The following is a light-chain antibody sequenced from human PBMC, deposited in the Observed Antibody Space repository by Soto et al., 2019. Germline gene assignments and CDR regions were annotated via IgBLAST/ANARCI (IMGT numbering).Light chain of an antibody. CDR1: KLGEKF. CDR3: QTWDNSTVV. V-gene: IGLV3-1*01. CDR2: EDK. J-gene: IGLJ2*01. Sequence: SYELTQPPSVSVSPGQTARITCSGDKLGEKFACWYQQKPGQSPVVVIYEDKKRPSAIPERFSGSNSGNTATLTISGTEAMDEADYSCQTWDNSTVVFGGGTQLTVL.